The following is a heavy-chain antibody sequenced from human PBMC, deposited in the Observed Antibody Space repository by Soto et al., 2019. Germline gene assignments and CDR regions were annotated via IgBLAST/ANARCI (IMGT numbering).Heavy chain of an antibody. J-gene: IGHJ2*01. V-gene: IGHV3-66*01. CDR1: GFTVSSNY. CDR2: ICSGGST. CDR3: ARVHIVVVPEWYFDL. Sequence: PGESLKISCAASGFTVSSNYMSWVRQAPGKGLEWVSVICSGGSTYYADSVKGRFTISRDNSKNTLYLQMNSLRAEDTAVYYCARVHIVVVPEWYFDLWGRGTLVTVSS. D-gene: IGHD2-2*01.